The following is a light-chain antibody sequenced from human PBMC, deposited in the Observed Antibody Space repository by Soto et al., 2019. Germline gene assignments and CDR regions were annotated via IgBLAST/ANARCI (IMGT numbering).Light chain of an antibody. Sequence: QAVVTQPPSASASLGASVTLTCTLSSGYSNYKVDWYQQRPGKGPRFVMRVGTGGNVGSKGDGIPDRFSVLGSGLNRYLTITNIQEEDESDYHCGADHGSQMVFGGGTKLTVL. CDR2: VGTGGNVG. CDR3: GADHGSQMV. CDR1: SGYSNYK. V-gene: IGLV9-49*01. J-gene: IGLJ2*01.